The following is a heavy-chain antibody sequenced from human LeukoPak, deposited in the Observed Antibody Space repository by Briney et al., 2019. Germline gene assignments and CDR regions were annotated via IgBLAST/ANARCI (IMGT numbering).Heavy chain of an antibody. CDR3: ATNSGYSYGYYYYYMDV. CDR1: GYTLTELS. J-gene: IGHJ6*03. Sequence: ASVKVSCKVSGYTLTELSMHWVRQAPGRGLEWMGGFDPEDGETIYAQKFQGRVTMTEDTSTDTAYMELSSLRSEDTAVYYCATNSGYSYGYYYYYMDVWGKGTTVTVSS. D-gene: IGHD5-18*01. V-gene: IGHV1-24*01. CDR2: FDPEDGET.